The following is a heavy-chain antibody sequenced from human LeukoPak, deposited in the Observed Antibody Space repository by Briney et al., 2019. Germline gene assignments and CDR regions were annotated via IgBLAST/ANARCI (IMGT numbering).Heavy chain of an antibody. J-gene: IGHJ6*02. CDR1: GFTFSSYS. V-gene: IGHV3-21*01. D-gene: IGHD6-13*01. CDR2: ISSSSSYI. CDR3: ARDKEAAAAVYYYYYGMDV. Sequence: PGGSLRLSCAASGFTFSSYSMDWVRQAPGKGLEWVSSISSSSSYIYYADSVKGRFTISRDNAKNSLYLQMNSLRAEDTAVYYCARDKEAAAAVYYYYYGMDVWGQGTTVTVSS.